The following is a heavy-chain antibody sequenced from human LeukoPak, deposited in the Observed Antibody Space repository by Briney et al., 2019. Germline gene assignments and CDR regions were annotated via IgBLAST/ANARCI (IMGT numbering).Heavy chain of an antibody. CDR1: GGSISSYY. D-gene: IGHD5-18*01. CDR3: ARGYSYGYGGYYFDY. Sequence: SETLSLTCTVSGGSISSYYWSWIRQPPGKGLEWIGYIYYSGSTNYNPSLKGRVTISVDTSKNQFSLKLSSVTAADTAVYYCARGYSYGYGGYYFDYWGQGTLVTVSS. J-gene: IGHJ4*02. V-gene: IGHV4-59*01. CDR2: IYYSGST.